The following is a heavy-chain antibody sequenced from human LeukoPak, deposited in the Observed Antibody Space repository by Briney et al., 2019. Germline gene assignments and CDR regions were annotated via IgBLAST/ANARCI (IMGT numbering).Heavy chain of an antibody. V-gene: IGHV4-4*02. CDR1: RGSIMTTHW. J-gene: IGHJ4*02. CDR2: IYHTGTT. CDR3: AAWGVDYGGNFDYSDY. Sequence: SETLSLTCTLSRGSIMTTHWWSWVRQPPGKGLEWIGEIYHTGTTNYSPSLKSRLTISVDQSRNQFSLRLSSVTAADTATYYCAAWGVDYGGNFDYSDYWGQGILVTVSS. D-gene: IGHD4-23*01.